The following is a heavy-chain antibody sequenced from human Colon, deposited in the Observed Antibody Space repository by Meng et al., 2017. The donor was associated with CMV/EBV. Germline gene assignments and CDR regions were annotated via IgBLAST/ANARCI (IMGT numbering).Heavy chain of an antibody. CDR2: IIPMLDIP. CDR1: GGAFSSHT. J-gene: IGHJ4*02. CDR3: ARGVTVSSPFDY. D-gene: IGHD2-21*02. V-gene: IGHV1-69*02. Sequence: CKAAGGAFSSHTVNWVRHAPGQGLEWMGRIIPMLDIPNYAQKFQGRVTITADKSTGTAYMDLRILRSDDTAVYYCARGVTVSSPFDYWGQGTLVTVSS.